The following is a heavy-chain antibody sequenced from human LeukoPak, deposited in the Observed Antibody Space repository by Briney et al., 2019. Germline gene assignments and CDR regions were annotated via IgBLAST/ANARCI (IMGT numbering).Heavy chain of an antibody. CDR3: ARVEGGGRRGYWFDP. V-gene: IGHV1-18*01. J-gene: IGHJ5*02. CDR2: SSTYNGNT. CDR1: GYIFTSYG. D-gene: IGHD3-16*01. Sequence: ASVKVSCKTSGYIFTSYGISWVRQAPGLGLEWMEWSSTYNGNTNYEQKFQGRVTMTTDTSTSTAYMELRSLTSDDTAVYYCARVEGGGRRGYWFDPWGQGTLVTVSS.